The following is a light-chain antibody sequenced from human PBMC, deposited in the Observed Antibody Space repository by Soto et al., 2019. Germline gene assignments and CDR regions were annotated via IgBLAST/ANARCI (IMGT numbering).Light chain of an antibody. CDR1: SSDVGGYNF. Sequence: QSALTQPASVSGSPGQSITISCTGTSSDVGGYNFVSWYQQHPGNAPKLIIYDVTSRPSGVSNRFSGSKSGNAASLTISALQAEDEALYYCNSYTTSGAVVFGGG. CDR2: DVT. J-gene: IGLJ3*02. CDR3: NSYTTSGAVV. V-gene: IGLV2-14*03.